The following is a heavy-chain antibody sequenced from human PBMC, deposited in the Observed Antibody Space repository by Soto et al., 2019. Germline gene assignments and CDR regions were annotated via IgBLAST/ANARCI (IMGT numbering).Heavy chain of an antibody. Sequence: QVQLVQSGAEVKKPGASVKVSCMASGYTFTGYFIHWVREVPGQGLEYMGWINPNTGGTDYAQKFQGRVNITTDTSNSTVFNEMKRPTSDDTALYYCPRVASWGARDWFDPWGQGTLVTVSS. J-gene: IGHJ5*02. D-gene: IGHD3-16*01. V-gene: IGHV1-2*02. CDR3: PRVASWGARDWFDP. CDR1: GYTFTGYF. CDR2: INPNTGGT.